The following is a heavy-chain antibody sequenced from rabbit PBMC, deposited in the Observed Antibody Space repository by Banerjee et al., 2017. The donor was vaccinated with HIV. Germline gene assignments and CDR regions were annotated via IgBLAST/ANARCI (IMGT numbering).Heavy chain of an antibody. CDR3: ARDLAGVIGWNFNL. J-gene: IGHJ4*01. V-gene: IGHV1S45*01. Sequence: QEQLKETGGDLVQPEGSLTLTCTASGFIISSYSMGWVRQAPGKGLEWIGYIYYDGTTYYASWAKGRFTISKTSSTTVTLQMTSLTAADTATYFCARDLAGVIGWNFNLWGPGTLVTVS. CDR2: IYYDGTT. CDR1: GFIISSYS. D-gene: IGHD4-1*01.